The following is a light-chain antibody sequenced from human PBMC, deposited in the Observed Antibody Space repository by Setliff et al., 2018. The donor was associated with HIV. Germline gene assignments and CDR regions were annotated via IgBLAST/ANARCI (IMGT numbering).Light chain of an antibody. Sequence: DIVMTQSPDSLAVSLGERATINCKSSQSVLHSSNNQNNLVWYQQKPGQPPKLLIYWASTRESGVPDRFSGSGSGTDFTLTITSLQAEDVAVYYCQQYFGSTWTFGQGTKVDIK. CDR3: QQYFGSTWT. V-gene: IGKV4-1*01. J-gene: IGKJ1*01. CDR2: WAS. CDR1: QSVLHSSNNQNN.